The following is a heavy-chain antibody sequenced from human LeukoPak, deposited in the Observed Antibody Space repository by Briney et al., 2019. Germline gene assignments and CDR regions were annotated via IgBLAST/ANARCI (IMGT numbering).Heavy chain of an antibody. D-gene: IGHD6-13*01. J-gene: IGHJ4*02. CDR1: GYTFTSYY. CDR3: ARDGQQLVPHY. CDR2: INPSGGST. V-gene: IGHV1-46*01. Sequence: ASVKVSCKASGYTFTSYYMHWVRQAPGQGLEWMGIINPSGGSTSYAQKFQGRVTITADKSTSTAYMELSSLRSEDTAVYYCARDGQQLVPHYWGQGTLVTVSS.